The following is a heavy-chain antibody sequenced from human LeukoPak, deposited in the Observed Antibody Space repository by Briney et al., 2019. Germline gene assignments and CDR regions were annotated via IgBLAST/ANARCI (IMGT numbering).Heavy chain of an antibody. Sequence: SETLSLTCTVSGGSFSSVSSTWSWIRQPAGRGLEWFGRIYTSGSTNYNPSLKSRVTKSVDTSKNQFSLKLSSVTAADTAVYYCAGTWYYDILTGYYAFDYWGQGTLVTVSS. V-gene: IGHV4-61*02. J-gene: IGHJ4*02. CDR3: AGTWYYDILTGYYAFDY. D-gene: IGHD3-9*01. CDR1: GGSFSSVSST. CDR2: IYTSGST.